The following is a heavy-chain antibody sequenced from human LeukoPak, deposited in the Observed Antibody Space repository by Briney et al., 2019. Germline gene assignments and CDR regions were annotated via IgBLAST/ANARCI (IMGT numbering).Heavy chain of an antibody. V-gene: IGHV3-23*01. Sequence: GGSLRLSCAASGFTFSSYAMNWVRQAPRQGLEWVSAISGSGGSTYYADSVKGRFTISRDNSKNALYLQMNSLRAEDTAVYYCAKDQLGSLPYWGQGTLVTVSS. CDR1: GFTFSSYA. J-gene: IGHJ4*02. CDR2: ISGSGGST. CDR3: AKDQLGSLPY. D-gene: IGHD2-2*01.